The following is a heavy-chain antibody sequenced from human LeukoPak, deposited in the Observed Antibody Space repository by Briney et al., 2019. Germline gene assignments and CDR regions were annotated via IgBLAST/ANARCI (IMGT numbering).Heavy chain of an antibody. V-gene: IGHV4-38-2*02. CDR2: IYHTGYT. CDR1: GYSISSGYY. Sequence: SETLSLTCTVSGYSISSGYYWGWIRQPPGKGLEWIGTIYHTGYTYYNPSVKSRVTISIDTSKNQFSLKLSSVTAADTAVYYCARDPSNDYGGYDAFDIWGQGTMVTVSS. CDR3: ARDPSNDYGGYDAFDI. D-gene: IGHD4-23*01. J-gene: IGHJ3*02.